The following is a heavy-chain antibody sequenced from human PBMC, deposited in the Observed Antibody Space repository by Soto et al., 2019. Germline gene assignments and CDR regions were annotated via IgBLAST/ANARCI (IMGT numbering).Heavy chain of an antibody. D-gene: IGHD1-1*01. CDR2: ISGSGGST. CDR1: GFTFRNYA. V-gene: IGHV3-23*01. Sequence: GASLRLAYASSGFTFRNYAMSWVRQAPGKGLEWVSAISGSGGSTYYADSVKGRFTISRDNSKNTLYLQMNSLRAEDTAVYYCAKDGLLEDYYYYGMDVWGQG. J-gene: IGHJ6*02. CDR3: AKDGLLEDYYYYGMDV.